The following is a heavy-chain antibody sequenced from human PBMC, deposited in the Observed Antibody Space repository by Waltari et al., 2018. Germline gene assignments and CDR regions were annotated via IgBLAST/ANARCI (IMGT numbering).Heavy chain of an antibody. CDR2: ITSSGYTM. CDR1: GFTFRSYE. J-gene: IGHJ5*02. Sequence: EVQLVESGGGLVQPGGSLRLSCAASGFTFRSYEMNWVRPAPGKGLEWVSYITSSGYTMEYADSVKGRFTISRDNGKNSLYLQMNSLRAEDTAVYYCARENDILTAYPSNWLDPWGQGTLVTVSS. CDR3: ARENDILTAYPSNWLDP. D-gene: IGHD3-9*01. V-gene: IGHV3-48*03.